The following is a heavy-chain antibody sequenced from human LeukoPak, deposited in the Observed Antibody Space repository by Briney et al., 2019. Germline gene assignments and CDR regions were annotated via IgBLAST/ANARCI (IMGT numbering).Heavy chain of an antibody. CDR3: ARRAGAYSHPYGY. CDR2: IYSDNT. Sequence: PGGSLRLSRTVSGFTVSSNSMSWVRQAPGKGLEWVSFIYSDNTHYSDSVKGRFTISRDNSKNTLYLQMNSLRAEDTAVYYCARRAGAYSHPYGYWGQGTLVTVSS. J-gene: IGHJ4*02. CDR1: GFTVSSNS. D-gene: IGHD4/OR15-4a*01. V-gene: IGHV3-53*01.